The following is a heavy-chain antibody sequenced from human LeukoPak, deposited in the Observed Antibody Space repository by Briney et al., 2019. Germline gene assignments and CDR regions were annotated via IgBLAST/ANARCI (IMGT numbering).Heavy chain of an antibody. V-gene: IGHV1-18*01. Sequence: ASVKVSCKASGYTFTNFGISWVRQAPGQGLEWMGWISAYNGNTNYAQRLQGRITMTTDTSTNTAYMELRSLRSDDTAVYYCSRSGPGSCSGGSCYSNYWGQGTQVTVSS. CDR3: SRSGPGSCSGGSCYSNY. D-gene: IGHD2-15*01. J-gene: IGHJ4*02. CDR2: ISAYNGNT. CDR1: GYTFTNFG.